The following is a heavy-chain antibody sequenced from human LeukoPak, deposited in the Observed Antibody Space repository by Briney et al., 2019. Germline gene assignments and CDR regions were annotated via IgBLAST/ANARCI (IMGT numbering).Heavy chain of an antibody. Sequence: SGGSLRLSCAASGFTFSSYAMSWVRQAPGKGLEWVSGINGSGGSTYYADSVKGRFTISRDNSKNTLYLQMNSLRAEDTAVYYCANDGAYYDINTYAFDIWGQGTMVTVSS. CDR1: GFTFSSYA. V-gene: IGHV3-23*01. CDR3: ANDGAYYDINTYAFDI. D-gene: IGHD3-22*01. J-gene: IGHJ3*02. CDR2: INGSGGST.